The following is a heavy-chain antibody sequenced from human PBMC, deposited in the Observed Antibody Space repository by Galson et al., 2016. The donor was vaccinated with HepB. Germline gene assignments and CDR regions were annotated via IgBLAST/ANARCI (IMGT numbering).Heavy chain of an antibody. Sequence: LRLSCAASGFTFNTYNMNWVRQAPGKGLEWVSSISSRNTYIYYADSVKGRFTISRDNAKKSLYLQMNSLRAEDTAVYFCARETKTGTMTYSDYWGQGTLVTVSS. D-gene: IGHD4-17*01. V-gene: IGHV3-21*01. J-gene: IGHJ4*02. CDR3: ARETKTGTMTYSDY. CDR1: GFTFNTYN. CDR2: ISSRNTYI.